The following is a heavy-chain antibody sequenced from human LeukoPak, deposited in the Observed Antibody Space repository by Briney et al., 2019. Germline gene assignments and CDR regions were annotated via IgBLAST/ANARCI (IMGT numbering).Heavy chain of an antibody. CDR1: GGSISSGDYY. J-gene: IGHJ4*02. CDR3: AKTSGYDSDY. V-gene: IGHV4-30-4*01. D-gene: IGHD5-12*01. CDR2: IYYSGGT. Sequence: SETLSPTCTVSGGSISSGDYYWSWIRQPPGKGLEWIGYIYYSGGTYYNPSLKCRVTISVDTSKNQFSLKLSSVTAADTAVYYCAKTSGYDSDYWGQGTLVTVSS.